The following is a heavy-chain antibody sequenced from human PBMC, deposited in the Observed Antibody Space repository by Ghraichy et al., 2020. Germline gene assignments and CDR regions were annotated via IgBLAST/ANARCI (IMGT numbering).Heavy chain of an antibody. D-gene: IGHD4-23*01. V-gene: IGHV1-2*06. CDR3: ARGMVYGGATDY. J-gene: IGHJ4*02. Sequence: ASVKVSCKASGYTFTGYYMHWVRQAPGQGLEWMGRINPNRGGTNYAQKFQGRVTMTRDTSISTAYMELSRLRSDDTAVYYCARGMVYGGATDYWGQGTLVTVSS. CDR1: GYTFTGYY. CDR2: INPNRGGT.